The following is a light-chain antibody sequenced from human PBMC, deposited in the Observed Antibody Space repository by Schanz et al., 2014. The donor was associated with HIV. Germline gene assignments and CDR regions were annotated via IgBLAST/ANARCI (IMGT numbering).Light chain of an antibody. CDR3: ATWDDSLNGVV. CDR2: INN. Sequence: QSVLTQPPSASGTPGQSVTISCSGSSSNIGSNAVHWYQQLPGTAPKLLIYINNQRPSGVPVRFSGSKSATSASLAISGLRSDDEAHYYCATWDDSLNGVVFGGGTKLTVL. V-gene: IGLV1-44*01. J-gene: IGLJ2*01. CDR1: SSNIGSNA.